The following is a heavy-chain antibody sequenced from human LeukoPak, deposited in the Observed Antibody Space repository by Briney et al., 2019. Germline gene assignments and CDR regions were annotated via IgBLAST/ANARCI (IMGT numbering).Heavy chain of an antibody. Sequence: SETLSLTCTVSGGSISSYYWSWIRQPPGKGLEWIAYIYYSGSTNYNPSLKSRVTISLDTSKNQFPLRLSSVTAADTAVYYCARRHHNWDYWGQGTLVTVSS. D-gene: IGHD5-24*01. CDR3: ARRHHNWDY. J-gene: IGHJ4*02. V-gene: IGHV4-59*08. CDR2: IYYSGST. CDR1: GGSISSYY.